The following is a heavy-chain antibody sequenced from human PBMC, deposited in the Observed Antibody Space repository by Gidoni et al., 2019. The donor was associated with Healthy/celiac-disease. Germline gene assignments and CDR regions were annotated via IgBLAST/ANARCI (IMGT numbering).Heavy chain of an antibody. J-gene: IGHJ4*02. V-gene: IGHV1-46*01. CDR1: GYTFTSYY. CDR3: ASFGGCSGGSCYSDGIDGVFDY. CDR2: INPSGGSP. Sequence: QVQLVQSGAEVKKPGASVKVSCKASGYTFTSYYMHGVRQAPGQGLEWMGIINPSGGSPSYAQKFQCRVTMTRDTSTSTVYMELSSLRSEDTAVYYCASFGGCSGGSCYSDGIDGVFDYWGQGTLVTVSS. D-gene: IGHD2-15*01.